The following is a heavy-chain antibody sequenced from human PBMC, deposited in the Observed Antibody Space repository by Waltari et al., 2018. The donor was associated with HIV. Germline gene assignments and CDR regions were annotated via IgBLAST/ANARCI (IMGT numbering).Heavy chain of an antibody. Sequence: EVQLLESGGGLVQPGGSLRLSCAASGFTFSSYAMSWVRQAPGTGLGWVSAISGSGGSTYYADSVKGRFTISRDNSKNTLYLQMNSLRAEDTAVYYCAKDQLLWFGEFANAQDAFDIWGQGTMVTVSS. CDR3: AKDQLLWFGEFANAQDAFDI. D-gene: IGHD3-10*01. CDR1: GFTFSSYA. J-gene: IGHJ3*02. CDR2: ISGSGGST. V-gene: IGHV3-23*01.